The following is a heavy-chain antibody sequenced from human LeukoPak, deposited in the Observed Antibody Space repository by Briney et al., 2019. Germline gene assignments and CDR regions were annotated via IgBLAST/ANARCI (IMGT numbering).Heavy chain of an antibody. Sequence: PGGSLRLSCVVSGLTFSNVWMSWVRQAPGKGLEWVSVIYSGGSTYYADSVKGRFTISRDNSKNTLYLQMNSLRAEDTAVYYCAKSPRPILWLAYWGQGTLVTVSS. J-gene: IGHJ4*02. D-gene: IGHD2-21*01. CDR1: GLTFSNVW. CDR3: AKSPRPILWLAY. V-gene: IGHV3-53*01. CDR2: IYSGGST.